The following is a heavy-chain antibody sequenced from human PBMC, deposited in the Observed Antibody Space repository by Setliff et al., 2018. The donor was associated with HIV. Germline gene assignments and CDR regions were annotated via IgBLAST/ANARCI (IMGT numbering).Heavy chain of an antibody. V-gene: IGHV4-34*01. J-gene: IGHJ3*02. Sequence: SETLSLTCAVYVGSFSGYYWSWIRQPPGKGLEWIGEISHSGRTNYNPSLKSRVTISVDTSKNQFSLKLSSVTAADTAVYYCARVPLDSSGYRSDAFDIWGQGTMVTVSS. CDR1: VGSFSGYY. D-gene: IGHD3-22*01. CDR2: ISHSGRT. CDR3: ARVPLDSSGYRSDAFDI.